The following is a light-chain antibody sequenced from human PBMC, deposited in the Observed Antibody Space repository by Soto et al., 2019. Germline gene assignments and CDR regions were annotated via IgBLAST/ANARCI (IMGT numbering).Light chain of an antibody. CDR3: QQGFSRPRT. CDR2: TTS. V-gene: IGKV1-39*01. Sequence: DIQMTQSPSSLSASVGDRVTITCRASQSIRSDLNWYQQRPGKAPKLLIYTTSNLESRVPSRFSGSGSGTDFTLTISNLQPEDFATYFCQQGFSRPRTFGLGTTVEVK. CDR1: QSIRSD. J-gene: IGKJ1*01.